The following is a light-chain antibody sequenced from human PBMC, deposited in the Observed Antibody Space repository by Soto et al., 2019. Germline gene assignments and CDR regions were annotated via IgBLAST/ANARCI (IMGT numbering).Light chain of an antibody. Sequence: AIQLTQSPSSLSASVGDRVRIFCLASQGVSSALAWYQQKPGKAPELLIYGVSSLESGVPSRISVTGSGTDCTLTISSLQPEDFATYYCPQFNNFPLTFGGGTKVEIK. CDR1: QGVSSA. V-gene: IGKV1D-13*01. CDR3: PQFNNFPLT. J-gene: IGKJ4*01. CDR2: GVS.